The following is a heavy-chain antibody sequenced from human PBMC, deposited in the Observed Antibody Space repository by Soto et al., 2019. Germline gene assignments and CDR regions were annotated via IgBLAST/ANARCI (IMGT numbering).Heavy chain of an antibody. D-gene: IGHD5-12*01. Sequence: QVQLVQSGAEVKKPGSSVKVSCKASGGTFSSYAISWVRQAPGQGLEWMGGIIPIFGTANYAQKFQGRVTITADESTSTAYMELSSLRSEDTAVYYCARDQDSGYVINLLSFYHMDVWGQGTTVTVSS. J-gene: IGHJ6*02. V-gene: IGHV1-69*12. CDR3: ARDQDSGYVINLLSFYHMDV. CDR1: GGTFSSYA. CDR2: IIPIFGTA.